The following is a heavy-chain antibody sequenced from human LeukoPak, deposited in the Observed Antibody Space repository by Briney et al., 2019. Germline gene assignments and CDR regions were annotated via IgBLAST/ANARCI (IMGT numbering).Heavy chain of an antibody. CDR3: AREGYCSRTSCDPFDY. Sequence: SETLSLTCAVYGGSFSGYYWSWIRQPPGKGLEWIGEINHSGSTNYNPSLKSRVTISVDTSKNQFSLKLSSVTAADTAVYYCAREGYCSRTSCDPFDYWGQGTLVTVSS. J-gene: IGHJ4*02. CDR1: GGSFSGYY. V-gene: IGHV4-34*01. CDR2: INHSGST. D-gene: IGHD2-2*01.